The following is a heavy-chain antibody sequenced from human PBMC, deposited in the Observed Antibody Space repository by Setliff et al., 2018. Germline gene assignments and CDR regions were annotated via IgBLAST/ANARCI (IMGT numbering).Heavy chain of an antibody. J-gene: IGHJ6*03. CDR2: IYASGST. V-gene: IGHV4-61*02. CDR3: ARESYYYYMDV. CDR1: GGSISSGSHY. Sequence: SETLSLTCTVSGGSISSGSHYWSWIRQPAGKGLEWIGRIYASGSTNYNPSLKSRVTVSVDMSKNQFSLKLSSVTAADTAVYYCARESYYYYMDVWGKGTTVTVSS.